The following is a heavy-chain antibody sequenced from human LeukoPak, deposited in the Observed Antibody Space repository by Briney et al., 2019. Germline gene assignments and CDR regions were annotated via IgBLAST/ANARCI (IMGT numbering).Heavy chain of an antibody. CDR2: ISGSGGST. CDR3: AIPVGVTNDAFDI. J-gene: IGHJ3*02. D-gene: IGHD2-2*01. CDR1: GFTFSSYA. Sequence: PGGSLRLSCAASGFTFSSYAMSWVRQAPGKGLEWVSAISGSGGSTYYADSVKGRFTISRDNSKNTLYLQMNSLRAEDTAVYYCAIPVGVTNDAFDIWGQGTMVTVSS. V-gene: IGHV3-23*01.